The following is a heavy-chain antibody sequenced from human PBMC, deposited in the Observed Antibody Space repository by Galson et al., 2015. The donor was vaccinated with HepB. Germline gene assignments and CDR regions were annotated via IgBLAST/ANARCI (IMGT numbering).Heavy chain of an antibody. D-gene: IGHD2-8*01. CDR1: GFTFSNHG. Sequence: SLRLSCAASGFTFSNHGIHWVRQAPGKGLEWVAVISSGGGTQYLADSVRGRVTLSRDNPKNTVYLQMNSLGAEDAAVYYCVKEIMVHAGDWYFDLWGRGTLVTVSS. CDR3: VKEIMVHAGDWYFDL. J-gene: IGHJ2*01. CDR2: ISSGGGTQ. V-gene: IGHV3-30*18.